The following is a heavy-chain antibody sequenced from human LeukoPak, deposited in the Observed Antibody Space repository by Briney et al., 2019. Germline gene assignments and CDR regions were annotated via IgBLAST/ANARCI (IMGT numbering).Heavy chain of an antibody. J-gene: IGHJ4*02. V-gene: IGHV3-7*03. CDR2: IKEDGTET. CDR1: GFVFSSNW. CDR3: AKEGRSLQTY. Sequence: GGSLRLSCAASGFVFSSNWMSWVRLAPGKGLEWVANIKEDGTETYYVDSVKGRFTISRDNAKNSLYLQMNSLRVEDTAVYYCAKEGRSLQTYWGQGTLATVSS. D-gene: IGHD5-24*01.